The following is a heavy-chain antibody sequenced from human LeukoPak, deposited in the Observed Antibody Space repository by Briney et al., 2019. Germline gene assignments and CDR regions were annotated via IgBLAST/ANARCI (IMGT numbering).Heavy chain of an antibody. V-gene: IGHV1-18*01. CDR1: GYTFTSYG. J-gene: IGHJ4*02. Sequence: ASANVSCKASGYTFTSYGISWVRQAPGQGLEWMGWISTYNGNTNYAQKLQGRVSMTTDTSTSTAYMELRSLRSDDTAVYYCARSSLAVAGSVFDYWGQGTLVTVSS. D-gene: IGHD6-19*01. CDR3: ARSSLAVAGSVFDY. CDR2: ISTYNGNT.